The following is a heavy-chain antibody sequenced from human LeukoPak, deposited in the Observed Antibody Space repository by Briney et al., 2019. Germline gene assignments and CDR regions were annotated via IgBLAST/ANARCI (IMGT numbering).Heavy chain of an antibody. Sequence: GGSLRLSCAAPGFTFISYAMSWVRQTPGKGLEWVSAISGSGGSIYYADSVKGRFTVSRDNSKITLYLQMNTLRAEDTAVYYCAKDEDARPMYFQDWGQGTLVTVS. CDR2: ISGSGGSI. CDR1: GFTFISYA. V-gene: IGHV3-23*01. CDR3: AKDEDARPMYFQD. J-gene: IGHJ1*01. D-gene: IGHD3-10*02.